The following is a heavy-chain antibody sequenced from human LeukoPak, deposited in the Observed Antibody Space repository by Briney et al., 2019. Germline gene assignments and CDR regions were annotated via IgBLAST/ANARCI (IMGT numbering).Heavy chain of an antibody. CDR1: GYTFTSYY. J-gene: IGHJ5*02. Sequence: ASVKVSCKASGYTFTSYYMHWVRQAPGQGLEWMGIINPSGGSTSYAQKFQGRVTMTRDTSTSTVYMELSSLRSEDTAVYYCARAPYYDFWSGYYGGSTYFDPWGQGTLVTVSS. CDR2: INPSGGST. D-gene: IGHD3-3*01. V-gene: IGHV1-46*01. CDR3: ARAPYYDFWSGYYGGSTYFDP.